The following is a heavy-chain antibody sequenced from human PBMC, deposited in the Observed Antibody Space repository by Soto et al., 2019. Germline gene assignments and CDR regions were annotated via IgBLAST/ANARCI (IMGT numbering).Heavy chain of an antibody. J-gene: IGHJ3*02. CDR2: IKQDGSEK. Sequence: ERSRRLSCAASACTLSTYWMSWFRHVPGKGQKKVANIKQDGSEKYYVDSVKGRFTISRDSAKNSLYLKMNSLRAEETAVYYCARVLLFFGYLDSGDVFYICRQRTFVTGSS. CDR1: ACTLSTYW. D-gene: IGHD3-3*01. V-gene: IGHV3-7*05. CDR3: ARVLLFFGYLDSGDVFYI.